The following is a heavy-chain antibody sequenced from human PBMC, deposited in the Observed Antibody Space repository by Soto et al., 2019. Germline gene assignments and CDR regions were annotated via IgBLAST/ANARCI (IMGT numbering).Heavy chain of an antibody. D-gene: IGHD3-10*01. CDR1: GDTFNFYT. J-gene: IGHJ4*02. V-gene: IGHV1-69*02. Sequence: QVHLVQSGAELKKPGSSVRVSCKASGDTFNFYTINWVRQAPGLGLEWMGRTNPILSMSNSALKFQGRLSISADKSTGPAYMDLRSLRSDDPAVYYCATSYGSGSQAFDYWGQGALVTVSS. CDR3: ATSYGSGSQAFDY. CDR2: TNPILSMS.